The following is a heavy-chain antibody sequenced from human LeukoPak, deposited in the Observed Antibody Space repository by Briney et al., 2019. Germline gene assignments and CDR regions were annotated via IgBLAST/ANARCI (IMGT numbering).Heavy chain of an antibody. Sequence: KPSETLSLTCTVSGGSISSSSYYWGWIRQPPGKGLEWIGSIYYSGSTYYNPSLKSRVTISVDTSKNQFSLKLSSVTAADTAVYYCARDRRYSYGLPYFDLWGRGTLVTVSS. D-gene: IGHD5-18*01. CDR1: GGSISSSSYY. CDR3: ARDRRYSYGLPYFDL. J-gene: IGHJ2*01. V-gene: IGHV4-39*02. CDR2: IYYSGST.